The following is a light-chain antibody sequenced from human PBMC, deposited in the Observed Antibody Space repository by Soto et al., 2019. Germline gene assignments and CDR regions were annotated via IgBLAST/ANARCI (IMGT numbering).Light chain of an antibody. Sequence: EVVLTQSPATLSLSPGERATLSCRASENVRTFVDWYQQKPGQAPRLLIFDASQRATGIPARFRGSGSGTDFTLSISSLEPEDFAVYYCQQRSNWPPGFGQGTRLRL. V-gene: IGKV3-11*01. CDR2: DAS. J-gene: IGKJ5*01. CDR3: QQRSNWPPG. CDR1: ENVRTF.